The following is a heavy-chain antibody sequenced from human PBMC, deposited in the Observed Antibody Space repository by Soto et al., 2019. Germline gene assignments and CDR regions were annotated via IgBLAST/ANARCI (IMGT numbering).Heavy chain of an antibody. J-gene: IGHJ4*02. D-gene: IGHD6-13*01. CDR3: AKDMVAAAGKGHFDY. CDR2: ISWNSGSI. V-gene: IGHV3-9*01. CDR1: GFTFDDYA. Sequence: EVQLVESGGGLVQPGRSLRLSCAASGFTFDDYAMHWVRQAPGKGLEWVSGISWNSGSIGYADSVKGRFTISRDNAKNYLYLQMNSLRAEDTALYYCAKDMVAAAGKGHFDYWGQGTLVTVSS.